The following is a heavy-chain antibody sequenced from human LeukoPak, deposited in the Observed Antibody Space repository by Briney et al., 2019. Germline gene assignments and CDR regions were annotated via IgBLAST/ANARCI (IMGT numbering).Heavy chain of an antibody. CDR1: GFTFGNYL. D-gene: IGHD3-3*01. Sequence: PGGSLRLSCAASGFTFGNYLISWVRQAPGKGLEWVANIKQDGSEKYYVDSVKGRFTISRDNAKNSLYLQMNSLRAEDTAVYYCARDYDLLYYGMDVWGQGTTVTVSS. CDR2: IKQDGSEK. J-gene: IGHJ6*02. V-gene: IGHV3-7*01. CDR3: ARDYDLLYYGMDV.